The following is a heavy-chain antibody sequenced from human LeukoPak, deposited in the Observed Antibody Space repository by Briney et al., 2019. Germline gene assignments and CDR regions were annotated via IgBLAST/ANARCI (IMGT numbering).Heavy chain of an antibody. Sequence: GGSLRLSCAASGFTFSSYGMHWVRQAPGEGLEWVAFIRYDGSNKYYADSVKGRFTISRDNSKNTLYLQMNSLRAEDTAVYYCARVGYEQLWANYFNYWGQGTLVTVSS. D-gene: IGHD5-18*01. J-gene: IGHJ4*02. CDR3: ARVGYEQLWANYFNY. CDR2: IRYDGSNK. CDR1: GFTFSSYG. V-gene: IGHV3-30*02.